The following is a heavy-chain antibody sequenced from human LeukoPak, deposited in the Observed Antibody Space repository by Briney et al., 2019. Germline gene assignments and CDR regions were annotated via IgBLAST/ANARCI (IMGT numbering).Heavy chain of an antibody. CDR2: ISSSGSTI. D-gene: IGHD5-18*01. CDR3: AKLTGYSYGQFDY. Sequence: GGSLRLSCTASGFTFSIYEMNWVRQAPGKGLEWVSYISSSGSTIYYADSVKGRFTISRDNSKNTLYLQMNSLRAEDTAVYYCAKLTGYSYGQFDYWGQGTLVTVSS. J-gene: IGHJ4*02. V-gene: IGHV3-48*03. CDR1: GFTFSIYE.